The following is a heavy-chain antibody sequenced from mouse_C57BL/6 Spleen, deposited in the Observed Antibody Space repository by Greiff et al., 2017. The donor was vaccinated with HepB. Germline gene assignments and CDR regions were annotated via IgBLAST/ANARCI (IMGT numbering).Heavy chain of an antibody. Sequence: EVKLMESGAELVRPGASVKLSCTASGFNIKDDYMHWVKQRPEQGLEWIGWIDPENGDTEYASKFQGKATITADTSSNTAYLQLSSLTSEDTAVYYCTTFITTVVATSHYAMDYWGQGTSVTVSS. V-gene: IGHV14-4*01. CDR2: IDPENGDT. CDR3: TTFITTVVATSHYAMDY. D-gene: IGHD1-1*01. CDR1: GFNIKDDY. J-gene: IGHJ4*01.